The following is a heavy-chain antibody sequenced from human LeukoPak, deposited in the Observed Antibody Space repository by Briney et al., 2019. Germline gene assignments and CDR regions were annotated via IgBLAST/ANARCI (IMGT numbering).Heavy chain of an antibody. D-gene: IGHD3-9*01. Sequence: GSSVKVSCKASGGTFSSYAISWVRQAPGQGLEWMGRIIPILGIANYAQRFQGRVTITADKSTSTAYMELSSLRSEDTAVYYCASPSGTYYDILTGPREPWRWFDPWGQGTLVTVSS. V-gene: IGHV1-69*04. CDR3: ASPSGTYYDILTGPREPWRWFDP. J-gene: IGHJ5*02. CDR1: GGTFSSYA. CDR2: IIPILGIA.